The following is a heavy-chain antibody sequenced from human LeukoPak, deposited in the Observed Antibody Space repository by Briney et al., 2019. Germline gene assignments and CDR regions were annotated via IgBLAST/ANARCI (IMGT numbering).Heavy chain of an antibody. CDR1: GYTFTGYY. CDR3: ARDSRDYDSSGYPDY. D-gene: IGHD3-22*01. V-gene: IGHV1-18*04. Sequence: GASVKVSCKASGYTFTGYYMHWVRQAPGQGLEWMGWISAYNGNTNYAQKLQGRVTMTTDTSTSTAYMELRSLRSDDTAVYYCARDSRDYDSSGYPDYWGQGTLVTVSS. J-gene: IGHJ4*02. CDR2: ISAYNGNT.